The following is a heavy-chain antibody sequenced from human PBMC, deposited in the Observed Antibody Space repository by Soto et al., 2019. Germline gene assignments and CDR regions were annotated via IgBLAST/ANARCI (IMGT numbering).Heavy chain of an antibody. CDR2: ISVYSGNR. J-gene: IGHJ5*02. CDR3: AREYSHCGPDCNSPWFDP. V-gene: IGHV1-18*01. D-gene: IGHD2-21*02. CDR1: GYTFNNYA. Sequence: QVQLVQSGAEVKEPGASVKVSCKASGYTFNNYAISWVRQAPGQGLEWMAWISVYSGNRNYAQKFRGRITLTADTSTNTAYMELRSLRSDDTAVYYCAREYSHCGPDCNSPWFDPWGQGTLVTVSS.